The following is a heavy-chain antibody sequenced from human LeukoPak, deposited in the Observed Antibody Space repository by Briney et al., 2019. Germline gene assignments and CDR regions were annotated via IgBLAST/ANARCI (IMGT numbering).Heavy chain of an antibody. CDR3: ARGEAAAGPMDYMDV. CDR2: VNHSGST. V-gene: IGHV4-34*01. D-gene: IGHD6-13*01. Sequence: SETLSLTCAVYGGSFSGYYWSWIRQPPGKRLEWIGEVNHSGSTNYNPSLKSRVTMSVDTSKNQFSLKLSSVTAADTAVYYCARGEAAAGPMDYMDVWDTGATVTVSS. CDR1: GGSFSGYY. J-gene: IGHJ6*03.